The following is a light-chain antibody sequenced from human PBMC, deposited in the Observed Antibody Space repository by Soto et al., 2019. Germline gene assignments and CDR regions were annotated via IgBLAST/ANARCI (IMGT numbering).Light chain of an antibody. Sequence: IPITQSPSTVSASVGDRVTITCRASQSISSWLAWYQQKPGKAPKLLIYKASSLESGVPSRFSGSGSGTEFTLTISSLQPDDFATYYCQQYNSYQTFGQGAKVE. V-gene: IGKV1-5*03. J-gene: IGKJ1*01. CDR2: KAS. CDR3: QQYNSYQT. CDR1: QSISSW.